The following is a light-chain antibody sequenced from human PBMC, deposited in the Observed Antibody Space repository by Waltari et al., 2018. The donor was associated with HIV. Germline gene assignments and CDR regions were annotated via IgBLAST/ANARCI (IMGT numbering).Light chain of an antibody. Sequence: QSALTQPASVSGSLGQSLTISCIGTSSAIATYTYVSWYQHHPDKAPRLVIYDANSRPSGVPFRFSGSKSGNTASLTISGLQAEDEADYYCASYTITSTLVFGGGTKVTVL. V-gene: IGLV2-14*01. CDR2: DAN. J-gene: IGLJ3*02. CDR3: ASYTITSTLV. CDR1: SSAIATYTY.